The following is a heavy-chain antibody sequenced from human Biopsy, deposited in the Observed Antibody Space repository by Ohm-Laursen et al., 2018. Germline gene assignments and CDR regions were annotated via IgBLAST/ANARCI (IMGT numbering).Heavy chain of an antibody. CDR3: ARGDFWSGYYTIFDY. CDR2: ISSYRDHT. CDR1: GYTFSKYG. J-gene: IGHJ4*02. D-gene: IGHD3-3*01. Sequence: SVKVSCKTSGYTFSKYGISWVRQAPGQGLERMGWISSYRDHTNYAQQLQGRVTMTTDTSTNTAYMELKSLRSDDTAVYYCARGDFWSGYYTIFDYWGQGTLVTVSS. V-gene: IGHV1-18*01.